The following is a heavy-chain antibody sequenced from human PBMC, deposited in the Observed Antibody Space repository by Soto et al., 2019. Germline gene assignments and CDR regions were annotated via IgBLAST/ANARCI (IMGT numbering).Heavy chain of an antibody. V-gene: IGHV3-7*01. Sequence: GESLKISCAASGFTFSSYWMSWVRQAPGKGLEWVANIKQDGSEKYYVDSVKGRFTISRDNAKNSLYLQMNSLRAEDTAVYYCASHPNCSSTSCYKDYYYYMDVWGKGTTVTVSS. CDR3: ASHPNCSSTSCYKDYYYYMDV. J-gene: IGHJ6*03. CDR2: IKQDGSEK. D-gene: IGHD2-2*02. CDR1: GFTFSSYW.